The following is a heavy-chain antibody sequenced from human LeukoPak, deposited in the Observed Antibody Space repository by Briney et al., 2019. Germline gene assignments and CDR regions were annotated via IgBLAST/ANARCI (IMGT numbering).Heavy chain of an antibody. V-gene: IGHV3-43D*03. D-gene: IGHD4-17*01. J-gene: IGHJ4*02. Sequence: GGSLRLSCAASGFTFDDYAMHWVRQAPGKGLEWVSLISWDGGSTYYADSVKGRFTISRDNSKNSLYLQMNSLRAEDTALYYCAKDNPRYGDYAYYFDYWGQGILVTVSS. CDR1: GFTFDDYA. CDR3: AKDNPRYGDYAYYFDY. CDR2: ISWDGGST.